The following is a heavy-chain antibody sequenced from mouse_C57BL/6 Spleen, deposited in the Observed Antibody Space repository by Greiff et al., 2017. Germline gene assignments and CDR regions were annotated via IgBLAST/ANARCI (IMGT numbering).Heavy chain of an antibody. CDR2: IDPSDSET. Sequence: QVQLQQPGAELVRPGSSVKLSCKASGYTFTSYWMHWVKQRPIQGLEWIGNIDPSDSETHYNQKFKDKATLTVDKSSSTAYRQLSSLTSEDTAVYYCASGSNLDYWGQGTTLTVSS. J-gene: IGHJ2*01. D-gene: IGHD2-5*01. CDR1: GYTFTSYW. CDR3: ASGSNLDY. V-gene: IGHV1-52*01.